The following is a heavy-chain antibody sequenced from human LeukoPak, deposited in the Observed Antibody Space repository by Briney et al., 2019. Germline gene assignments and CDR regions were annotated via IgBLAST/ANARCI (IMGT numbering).Heavy chain of an antibody. CDR1: ALTFSNTS. J-gene: IGHJ5*02. V-gene: IGHV3-21*01. CDR2: ISSSRSSI. CDR3: ARDSMIMIVPNGFDP. Sequence: GGCLRLSWAAAALTFSNTSMNCVRQPPGEGRELVTSISSSRSSIYYAYSVKGRFTISRANTRNSLYLPMNSLRTEHSAVESWARDSMIMIVPNGFDPWGQGTLVTVSS. D-gene: IGHD3-22*01.